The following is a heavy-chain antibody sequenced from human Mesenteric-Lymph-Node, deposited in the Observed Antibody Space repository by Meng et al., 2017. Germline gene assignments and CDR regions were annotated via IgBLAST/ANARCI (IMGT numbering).Heavy chain of an antibody. CDR1: GYTFTVYY. CDR2: INPHTGGI. CDR3: AKIGSNHQLDL. V-gene: IGHV1-2*06. Sequence: QVQLVQSGAEVQKPGASVKVSCKASGYTFTVYYMHWVRQAPGQGLEWMGRINPHTGGINYAQEFQGRVAMTRDTSISTAYMELSRLRTDDTAVYYCAKIGSNHQLDLWGQGTLVTVSS. D-gene: IGHD4-11*01. J-gene: IGHJ4*02.